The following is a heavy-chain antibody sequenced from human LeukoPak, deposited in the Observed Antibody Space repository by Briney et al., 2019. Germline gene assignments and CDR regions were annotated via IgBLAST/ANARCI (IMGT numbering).Heavy chain of an antibody. Sequence: SETLSLTCAVYGGSFSGYYWSWIRQPPGKGLEWIGEINHSGGTNYNPSLRSRVTISVDTSKDQFSLKLSSVTAADTAVYYCARGTRNGDIVVVPAARYWFDPWGQGTLVTVSS. CDR1: GGSFSGYY. J-gene: IGHJ5*02. V-gene: IGHV4-34*01. CDR2: INHSGGT. CDR3: ARGTRNGDIVVVPAARYWFDP. D-gene: IGHD2-2*01.